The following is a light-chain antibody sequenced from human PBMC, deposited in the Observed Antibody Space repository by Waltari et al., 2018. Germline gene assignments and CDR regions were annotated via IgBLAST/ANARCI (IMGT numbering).Light chain of an antibody. CDR3: SSYTSSGTRV. J-gene: IGLJ1*01. CDR2: DVT. V-gene: IGLV2-14*03. CDR1: SDDIGTYNF. Sequence: QPPLTQPASVSGSVGQSITISCTGTSDDIGTYNFVSWYQPYPGKAPKLIFYDVTDRPSGISHRFSGSKSGNTASLIISGLQDEDEADYHCSSYTSSGTRVFGTGTTVTVL.